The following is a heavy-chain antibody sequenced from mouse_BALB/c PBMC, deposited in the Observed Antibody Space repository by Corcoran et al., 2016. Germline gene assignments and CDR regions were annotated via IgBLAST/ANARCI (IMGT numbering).Heavy chain of an antibody. J-gene: IGHJ4*01. CDR2: INPYNDGT. CDR3: ARLYPGIAMDY. Sequence: EVQLQQSGPELVQPGASVKMSCKASGYTFTSYVMHWVKQKPGQGLEWIGYINPYNDGTKYNEKFKGKATLPSDKSSSTAYMELSSLTSEDSAVYYCARLYPGIAMDYWGQGTSVTVSS. V-gene: IGHV1S136*01. CDR1: GYTFTSYV.